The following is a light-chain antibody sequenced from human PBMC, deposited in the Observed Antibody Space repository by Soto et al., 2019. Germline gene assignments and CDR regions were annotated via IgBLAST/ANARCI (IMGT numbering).Light chain of an antibody. CDR3: SSYKATSTLYA. V-gene: IGLV2-14*01. CDR1: SSDVGGYNY. CDR2: DVS. J-gene: IGLJ1*01. Sequence: HSALTQPASVSGSPGPSITISCTGTSSDVGGYNYVSWYQQHPGKAPKLMIYDVSNRPPGVSNRFSGPSSGNTASLTFSGPGAEDEVDYYCSSYKATSTLYALETGTKVTL.